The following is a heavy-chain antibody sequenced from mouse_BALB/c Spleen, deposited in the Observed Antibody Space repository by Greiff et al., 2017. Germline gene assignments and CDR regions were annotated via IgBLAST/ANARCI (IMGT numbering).Heavy chain of an antibody. CDR1: GYTFTDYA. V-gene: IGHV1S137*01. J-gene: IGHJ2*01. CDR3: ARFTHYGSSHFDY. D-gene: IGHD1-1*01. Sequence: QVQLQQSGAELVRPGVSVKISCKGSGYTFTDYAMHWVKQSHAKSLEWIGVISTYYGDASYNQKFKGKATMTVDKSSSTAYMELARLTSEDSAVYYCARFTHYGSSHFDYWGQGTTLTVSS. CDR2: ISTYYGDA.